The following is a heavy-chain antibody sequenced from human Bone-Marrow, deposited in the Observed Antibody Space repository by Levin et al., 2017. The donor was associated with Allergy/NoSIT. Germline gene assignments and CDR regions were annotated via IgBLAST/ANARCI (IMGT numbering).Heavy chain of an antibody. J-gene: IGHJ2*01. CDR2: VSGSGGST. Sequence: ETLSLTCAASGFTFSKYAMNWVRQAPGKGLEWVSAVSGSGGSTYYADSVKGRFTISRDNSKNTVSLQMSSLRPEDTAVYYCAKDTDCGGDCLWYFDLWGRGTLVTVSS. V-gene: IGHV3-23*01. D-gene: IGHD2-21*02. CDR1: GFTFSKYA. CDR3: AKDTDCGGDCLWYFDL.